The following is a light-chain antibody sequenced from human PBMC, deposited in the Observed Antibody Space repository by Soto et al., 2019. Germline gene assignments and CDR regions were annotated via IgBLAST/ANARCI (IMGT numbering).Light chain of an antibody. V-gene: IGKV3-15*01. CDR2: SAS. Sequence: EILMTQYPVTLSVSPGERATLSCTASQSVNNNVAWYQQKPGHTPRLLIYSASIGATGTPARFSGSGSGSDFTLTISSLQSEDFAVYYCQQYNNRPPAVTFGPGTRLEI. CDR1: QSVNNN. CDR3: QQYNNRPPAVT. J-gene: IGKJ5*01.